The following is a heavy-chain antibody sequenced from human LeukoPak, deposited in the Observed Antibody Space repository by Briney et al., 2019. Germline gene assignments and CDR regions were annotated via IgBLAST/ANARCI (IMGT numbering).Heavy chain of an antibody. CDR2: IYYSGST. CDR1: GGSISSYY. Sequence: SETLSLTCTVSGGSISSYYWSWIRQPPGKGLEWIGYIYYSGSTNYNPSLKSRVTISVDTSKNQISLNLSSVTAADTAVYYCARMVGWGARRYYYYYMDVWGKGTTVTIS. D-gene: IGHD1-26*01. V-gene: IGHV4-59*01. J-gene: IGHJ6*03. CDR3: ARMVGWGARRYYYYYMDV.